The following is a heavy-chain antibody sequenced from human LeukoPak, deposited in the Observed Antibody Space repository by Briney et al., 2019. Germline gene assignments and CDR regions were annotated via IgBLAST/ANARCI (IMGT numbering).Heavy chain of an antibody. CDR2: IIPIFGTA. V-gene: IGHV1-69*13. CDR1: GGTFSSYA. D-gene: IGHD3-16*01. CDR3: ARMAYYDYALDY. Sequence: SVKVSCKASGGTFSSYAISWVRQAPGQGLEWMGGIIPIFGTANYAQKFQGRVTITADESTSTAYMELSSLRSEDTAVYYCARMAYYDYALDYWGQGTLVTVSS. J-gene: IGHJ4*02.